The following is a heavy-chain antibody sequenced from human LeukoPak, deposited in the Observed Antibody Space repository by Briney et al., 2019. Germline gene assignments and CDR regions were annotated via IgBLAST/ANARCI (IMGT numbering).Heavy chain of an antibody. CDR1: GYTFTNYG. V-gene: IGHV1-18*01. Sequence: ASVKVSCKASGYTFTNYGISWVRQAPGQGLEWMGWISAYNGNTHYAQKFQGRVTITADKSTSTAYMELSSLRSEDTAVYYCARESRYSGYDRGSDFDYWGQGTLVTVSS. CDR3: ARESRYSGYDRGSDFDY. CDR2: ISAYNGNT. J-gene: IGHJ4*02. D-gene: IGHD5-12*01.